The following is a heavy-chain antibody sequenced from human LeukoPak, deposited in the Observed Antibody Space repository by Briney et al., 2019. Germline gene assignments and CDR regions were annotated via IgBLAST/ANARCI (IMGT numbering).Heavy chain of an antibody. J-gene: IGHJ4*02. CDR1: GFTFSSYW. CDR2: IYYSGST. CDR3: ARELAATRDFDY. V-gene: IGHV4-39*07. Sequence: GSLRLSCAASGFTFSSYWMSWVRQAPGKGLEWIGSIYYSGSTYYNPSLKSRVTISVDTSKNQFSLKLSSVTAADTAVYYCARELAATRDFDYWGQGTLVTVSS. D-gene: IGHD1-26*01.